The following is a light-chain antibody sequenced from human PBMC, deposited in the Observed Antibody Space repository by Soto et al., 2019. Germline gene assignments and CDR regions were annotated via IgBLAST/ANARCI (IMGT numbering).Light chain of an antibody. J-gene: IGKJ5*01. CDR3: QQYSKWPIT. V-gene: IGKV3-15*01. CDR2: GIS. Sequence: EIVLTQSPATLSSSPGERATLSCRASQTVSSKLAWYQQHPGQPPRLLIYGISTRATGIPARFSGSGSGTELSITISSLQSEDFEVYYCQQYSKWPITFGQGTRLEIK. CDR1: QTVSSK.